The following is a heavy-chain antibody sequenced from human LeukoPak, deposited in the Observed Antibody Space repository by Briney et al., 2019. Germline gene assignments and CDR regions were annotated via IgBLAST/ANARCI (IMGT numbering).Heavy chain of an antibody. CDR2: INPNSGGT. Sequence: GASVKVSCKASGYTFTGYYMHWVRQAPGQGLEYMGWINPNSGGTNYAQKLQGRVTMTRDTSISTAYMELSRLRSDDTAVYYCARARRPLEYTSGWYEDYWGQGTLVTVSS. D-gene: IGHD6-19*01. V-gene: IGHV1-2*02. CDR1: GYTFTGYY. J-gene: IGHJ4*02. CDR3: ARARRPLEYTSGWYEDY.